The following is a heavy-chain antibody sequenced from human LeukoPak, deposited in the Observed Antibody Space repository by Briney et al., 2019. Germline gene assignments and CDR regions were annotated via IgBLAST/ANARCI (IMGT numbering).Heavy chain of an antibody. CDR1: GYSISSGYY. CDR2: IYHSGST. Sequence: TSETLSLTCAVSGYSISSGYYWGWIRPPPGKGLEWIGSIYHSGSTYYNPSLKSRVTLSVDTSKTQFSLKLSSVTAADTAVYYCARHAPGYSSSWYPLGAFDSWGQRTMVTVSS. J-gene: IGHJ3*02. D-gene: IGHD6-13*01. CDR3: ARHAPGYSSSWYPLGAFDS. V-gene: IGHV4-38-2*01.